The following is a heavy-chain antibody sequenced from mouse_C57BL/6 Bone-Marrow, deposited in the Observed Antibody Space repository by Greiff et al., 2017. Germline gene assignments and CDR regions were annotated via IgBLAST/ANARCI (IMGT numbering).Heavy chain of an antibody. Sequence: EVMLVESGGGLVQPKGSLKLSCAASGFSFNTYAMNWVRQAPGKGLEWVARIRSKSNNYATYYADSVKDRFTISRDDSESMLYLQMNNLKTEDTAMYYCVSLYYDYGAWFAYWGQGTLVTVSA. D-gene: IGHD2-4*01. V-gene: IGHV10-1*01. J-gene: IGHJ3*01. CDR2: IRSKSNNYAT. CDR3: VSLYYDYGAWFAY. CDR1: GFSFNTYA.